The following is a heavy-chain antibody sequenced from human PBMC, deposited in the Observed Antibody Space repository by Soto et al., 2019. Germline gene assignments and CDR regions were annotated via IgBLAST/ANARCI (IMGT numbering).Heavy chain of an antibody. V-gene: IGHV4-39*01. CDR3: ARRVCSGGSCYANWFYP. D-gene: IGHD2-15*01. Sequence: QLQLQESGPGLVKPSETLSLTCTVSGGSISSSSYYWGWIRQPPGKVLEWIGSIYYSGSTYYHQSPRSLVNISVYTAKNQFSLKLSSLTAADTAVYDCARRVCSGGSCYANWFYPWVQGTLVTFSS. J-gene: IGHJ5*02. CDR1: GGSISSSSYY. CDR2: IYYSGST.